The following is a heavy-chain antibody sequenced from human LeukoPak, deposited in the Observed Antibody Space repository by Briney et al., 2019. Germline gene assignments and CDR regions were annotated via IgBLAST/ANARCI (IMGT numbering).Heavy chain of an antibody. CDR2: TYYRSKWYN. D-gene: IGHD3-22*01. J-gene: IGHJ5*02. CDR1: GDSVSSNSAT. Sequence: PSQTLSLTCAISGDSVSSNSATWNWIRQSPSRGLEWLGRTYYRSKWYNDYAVSVKGRITINPDTSKNQFSLQLNSVTPEDTAVYYCASYYYDSSGYPPWANWFDPWGQGTLVTVSS. V-gene: IGHV6-1*01. CDR3: ASYYYDSSGYPPWANWFDP.